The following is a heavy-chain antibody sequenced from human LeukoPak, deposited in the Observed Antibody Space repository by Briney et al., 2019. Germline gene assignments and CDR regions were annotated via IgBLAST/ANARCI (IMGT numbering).Heavy chain of an antibody. CDR1: GFTFSSYA. Sequence: GGSLRLSCAASGFTFSSYAVGWVPQAPGEGLEWVSAISGLGGSTSYANSVKGRFTISRDNSKNTLYLQMNRLRAEDTAVYSCAKGPKWEPLLSWFDPWGQGPLVTVSS. J-gene: IGHJ5*02. CDR2: ISGLGGST. D-gene: IGHD1-26*01. CDR3: AKGPKWEPLLSWFDP. V-gene: IGHV3-23*01.